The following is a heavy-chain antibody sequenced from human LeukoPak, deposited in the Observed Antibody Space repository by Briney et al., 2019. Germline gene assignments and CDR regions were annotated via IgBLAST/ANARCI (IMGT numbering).Heavy chain of an antibody. J-gene: IGHJ5*02. CDR2: INPNSGGT. D-gene: IGHD3-22*01. Sequence: GASVKVSFKSSGYTFTGYYMHWVRQAPGQGLEWMGWINPNSGGTNYAQKFQGRVTMTRDTSISTAYMELSGLRSDDTAVYYCVRDSLYDSSGYYYLWLDPWGQGTLVTVSS. CDR1: GYTFTGYY. CDR3: VRDSLYDSSGYYYLWLDP. V-gene: IGHV1-2*02.